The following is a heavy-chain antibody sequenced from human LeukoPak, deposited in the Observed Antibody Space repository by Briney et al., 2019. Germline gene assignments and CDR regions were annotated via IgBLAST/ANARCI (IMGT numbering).Heavy chain of an antibody. J-gene: IGHJ4*02. Sequence: PGGSLRLSCAASGFTFSDYYMSWIRQAPGKGLEWVSYISSNGSTIYYADSVKGRFTISRDNSKNTLYLQMNSLRAEDTAVYYCARPPTDFGVVIPDYWGQGTLVTVSS. CDR1: GFTFSDYY. V-gene: IGHV3-11*04. CDR3: ARPPTDFGVVIPDY. CDR2: ISSNGSTI. D-gene: IGHD3-3*01.